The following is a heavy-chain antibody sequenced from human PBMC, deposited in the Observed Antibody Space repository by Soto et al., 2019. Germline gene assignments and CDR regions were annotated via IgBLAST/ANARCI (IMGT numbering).Heavy chain of an antibody. V-gene: IGHV3-23*01. J-gene: IGHJ4*02. CDR2: ISAPNGKT. CDR1: GFTFTAHA. Sequence: GGPLRLSSLASGFTFTAHAMSWVRQAPGKGLEWVSLISAPNGKTYYAASVRGRFTISRDNSRSSLFLQMDGLRPEASALYYCTRDEETPSKFFDYWAPETLFTFS. CDR3: TRDEETPSKFFDY.